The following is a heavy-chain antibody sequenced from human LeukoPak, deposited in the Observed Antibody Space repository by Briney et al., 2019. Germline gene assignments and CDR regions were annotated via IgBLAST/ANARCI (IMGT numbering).Heavy chain of an antibody. CDR2: IRYDGSNK. Sequence: GGSLRLSCAASGITFSGYGMHWVRQAPGKGLEWVAFIRYDGSNKYYADSVKGRFTISRDNSKNTLYLQMNSLRAEDTALYYCANTSPTVTSLFDYWGQGTLVTVSS. J-gene: IGHJ4*02. D-gene: IGHD4-17*01. V-gene: IGHV3-30*02. CDR3: ANTSPTVTSLFDY. CDR1: GITFSGYG.